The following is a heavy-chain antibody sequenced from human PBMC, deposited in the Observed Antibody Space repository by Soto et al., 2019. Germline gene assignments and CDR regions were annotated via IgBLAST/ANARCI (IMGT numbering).Heavy chain of an antibody. CDR1: GFTFGDYA. J-gene: IGHJ3*02. CDR2: IRSKAYGGTT. Sequence: PGGSLRLSCTASGFTFGDYAMSWFRQAPGKGLEWVGFIRSKAYGGTTEYAASVKGRFTISRDDSKSIAYLQMNSLKTEDTAVYYCTRDPMSIAARRAFDIWGQGTMVTVSS. CDR3: TRDPMSIAARRAFDI. V-gene: IGHV3-49*03. D-gene: IGHD6-6*01.